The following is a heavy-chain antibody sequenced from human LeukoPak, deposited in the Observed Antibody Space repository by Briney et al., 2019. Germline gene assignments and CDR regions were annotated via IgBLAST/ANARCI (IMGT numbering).Heavy chain of an antibody. CDR1: GGTFSSYA. CDR3: ASPSEGSGTLEYFQH. V-gene: IGHV1-69*05. Sequence: GASVKVSCKASGGTFSSYAISWVRQAPGQGFEWMGGIIPIFGTANFAQKFQGRVTITTDESTSTAYMELSSLRSEDTAVYYCASPSEGSGTLEYFQHWGQGTLVTVSS. D-gene: IGHD3-10*01. J-gene: IGHJ1*01. CDR2: IIPIFGTA.